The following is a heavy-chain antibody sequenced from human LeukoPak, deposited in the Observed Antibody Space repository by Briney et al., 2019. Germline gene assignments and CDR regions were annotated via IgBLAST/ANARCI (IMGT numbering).Heavy chain of an antibody. CDR1: GFTFSDHD. D-gene: IGHD1-26*01. J-gene: IGHJ4*02. CDR3: AKSSGSGFDH. V-gene: IGHV3-30*02. Sequence: GGSLRLSCGASGFTFSDHDMHWVRQAPGKGLEWVTFIRKDGGHKFYVDSVRGRFTISRDNSKNTVSLQMNSLRTDDTAVYFCAKSSGSGFDHWGQGTLVTVSS. CDR2: IRKDGGHK.